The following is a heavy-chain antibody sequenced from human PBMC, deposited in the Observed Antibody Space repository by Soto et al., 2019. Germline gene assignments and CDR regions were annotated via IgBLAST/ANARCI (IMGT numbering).Heavy chain of an antibody. CDR2: ISSSSYI. J-gene: IGHJ6*02. CDR1: GFTFSSYS. V-gene: IGHV3-21*04. Sequence: PGGSLRLACAASGFTFSSYSMNWVRQAPGKGLEWVSSISSSSYIYYADSVKGRFTISRDNAKNSLYLQMNCLRAEDTAVYYCARDKNGDDFWSGYDVWGQGTTVTVSS. D-gene: IGHD3-3*01. CDR3: ARDKNGDDFWSGYDV.